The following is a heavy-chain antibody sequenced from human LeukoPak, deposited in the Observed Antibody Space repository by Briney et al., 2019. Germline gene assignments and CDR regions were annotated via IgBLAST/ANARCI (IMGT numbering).Heavy chain of an antibody. CDR1: GLTFSSYW. J-gene: IGHJ4*02. V-gene: IGHV3-48*01. D-gene: IGHD2-15*01. CDR2: IGIDSGNT. Sequence: GGSQRLSCEASGLTFSSYWMSWVRQAPGKGLEWISYIGIDSGNTNYADSVKGRFTISGDKAKNSLYLQMNSLRVEDTAVYYCARDGGLNTNFDYWGQGTLVTVSS. CDR3: ARDGGLNTNFDY.